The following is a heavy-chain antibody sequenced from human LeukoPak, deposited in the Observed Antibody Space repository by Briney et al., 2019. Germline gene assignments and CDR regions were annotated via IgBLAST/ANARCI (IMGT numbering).Heavy chain of an antibody. CDR3: AREYDY. Sequence: SETLSLTCSFSAVSISRHFWSWIRQTPKKGLEWLGYVFSSGSTNYNPSLKSRITISLDTSKHQFSLTLNSVTAADTAVYYCAREYDYWSLGTLVTVSS. CDR2: VFSSGST. V-gene: IGHV4-59*11. J-gene: IGHJ4*01. CDR1: AVSISRHF.